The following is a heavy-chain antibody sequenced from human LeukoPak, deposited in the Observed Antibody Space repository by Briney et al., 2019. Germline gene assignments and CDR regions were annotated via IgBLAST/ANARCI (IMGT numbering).Heavy chain of an antibody. CDR2: ISYDGSNK. J-gene: IGHJ4*02. V-gene: IGHV3-30*18. Sequence: GGSLRLSCAASGLTFSSYGMHWVRQAPGKGLEWVAVISYDGSNKYYADSVKGRFTISRDNSKNTLYLQMNSLRAEDTAVYYCANGKSFDYWGQGTLVTVSS. D-gene: IGHD1-26*01. CDR3: ANGKSFDY. CDR1: GLTFSSYG.